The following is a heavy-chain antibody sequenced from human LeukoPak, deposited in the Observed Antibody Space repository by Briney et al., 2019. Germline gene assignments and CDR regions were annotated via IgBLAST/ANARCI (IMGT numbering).Heavy chain of an antibody. J-gene: IGHJ6*02. D-gene: IGHD3-22*01. CDR3: ASLHVVVGHGMDV. CDR2: IIPFLGIA. Sequence: SAKVSGKASGGTFSSYAISWVRQAPGQGLEGMGRIIPFLGIANYAQKFQGRVTITSDKSTSTAYMELSSLRSDDPAVYYCASLHVVVGHGMDVWGQGTTVTVSS. V-gene: IGHV1-69*04. CDR1: GGTFSSYA.